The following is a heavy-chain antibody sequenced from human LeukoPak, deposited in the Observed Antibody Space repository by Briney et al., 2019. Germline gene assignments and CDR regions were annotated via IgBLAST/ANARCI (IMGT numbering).Heavy chain of an antibody. CDR2: ISGSGGNT. Sequence: GGSLRLSCAASGFTFSSYPLSWVRQAPGRGLEWVSGISGSGGNTYYADSVKGRFTISRDNSKSTLYLQMNSLRAEDTAVYYCAKANCGSECYYYLDSWGQGTLVTVSS. CDR1: GFTFSSYP. D-gene: IGHD2-21*01. V-gene: IGHV3-23*01. CDR3: AKANCGSECYYYLDS. J-gene: IGHJ4*02.